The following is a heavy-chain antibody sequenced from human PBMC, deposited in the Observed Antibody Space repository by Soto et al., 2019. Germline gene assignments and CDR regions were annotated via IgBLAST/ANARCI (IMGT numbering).Heavy chain of an antibody. CDR2: INPSGGST. J-gene: IGHJ5*02. V-gene: IGHV1-46*01. CDR3: ARHGSVVVAAGTRGCFHP. Sequence: ASVKVSCKASGYTFTSYYMHWVRQAPGQGREWMGIINPSGGSTSYAQKFQGRVTMNRDTSTSTVYMELSSLRSEETAVHYCARHGSVVVAAGTRGCFHPWGQGTLVT. D-gene: IGHD2-15*01. CDR1: GYTFTSYY.